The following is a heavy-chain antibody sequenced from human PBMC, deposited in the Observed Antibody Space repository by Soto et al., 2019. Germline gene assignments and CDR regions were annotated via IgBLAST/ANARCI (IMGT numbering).Heavy chain of an antibody. D-gene: IGHD4-4*01. CDR2: IIPIFGTA. J-gene: IGHJ6*02. CDR3: ARDGDSGTVTTGRYYYYGMDV. Sequence: EASVKVSCKASGGTFSSYAISWVRQAPGQGHEWMGGIIPIFGTANYAQKFQGRVTITADESTSTAYMELSSLRSEDTAVYYCARDGDSGTVTTGRYYYYGMDVWGQGTTVTVSS. V-gene: IGHV1-69*13. CDR1: GGTFSSYA.